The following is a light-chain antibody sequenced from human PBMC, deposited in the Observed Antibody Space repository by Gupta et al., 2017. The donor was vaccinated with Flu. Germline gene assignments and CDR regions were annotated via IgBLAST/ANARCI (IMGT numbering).Light chain of an antibody. CDR1: SSNIGTTY. CDR2: RNA. Sequence: SVLTQPPSASGTPGQRVTLPCAGSSSNIGTTYVYWYQQFSGTAPKLLIYRNAHRPSGVPDRFSGSKSGTSASLAISGLRSEDEADYYCAAWDDSLSGPVFGGGTKLTVL. V-gene: IGLV1-47*01. J-gene: IGLJ3*02. CDR3: AAWDDSLSGPV.